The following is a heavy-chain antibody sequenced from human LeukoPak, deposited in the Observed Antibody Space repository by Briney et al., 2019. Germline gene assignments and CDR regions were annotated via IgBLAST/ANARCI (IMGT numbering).Heavy chain of an antibody. CDR2: IYPSGST. J-gene: IGHJ4*02. Sequence: SETLSLTCTVSGVSISSSSYYWGWIRQPAGKGLEWNGRIYPSGSTNYNPSLKSRVTMSVDTSKNQFSMKLSSVTAADTAVYYCARENSGSYREFDYWGQGTLVTVSS. V-gene: IGHV4-61*02. D-gene: IGHD1-26*01. CDR3: ARENSGSYREFDY. CDR1: GVSISSSSYY.